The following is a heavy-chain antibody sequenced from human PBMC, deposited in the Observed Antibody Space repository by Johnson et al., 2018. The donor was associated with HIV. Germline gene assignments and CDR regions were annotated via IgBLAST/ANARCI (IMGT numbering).Heavy chain of an antibody. Sequence: VQLVESGGGLVQPGGSLRLSCAASGFTFSSYDMHWVRQATGKGLEWVSAIGTAGDTYYPGSVKGRFTISRENAKNSLYLQMNSLRAGDTAVFYCGMSGVEDAAFDIWGQGTMVTVSS. CDR1: GFTFSSYD. J-gene: IGHJ3*02. V-gene: IGHV3-13*01. CDR2: IGTAGDT. D-gene: IGHD7-27*01. CDR3: GMSGVEDAAFDI.